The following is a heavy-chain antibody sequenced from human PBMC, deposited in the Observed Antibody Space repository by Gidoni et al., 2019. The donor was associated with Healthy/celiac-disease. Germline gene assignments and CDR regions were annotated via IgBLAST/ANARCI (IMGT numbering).Heavy chain of an antibody. J-gene: IGHJ4*02. CDR2: IWYDGSNK. V-gene: IGHV3-33*01. CDR3: ARDSSGGIAAAGHFDY. CDR1: GFTFRSYG. Sequence: QVQLVESGGGVVQPGRSLRLSCAASGFTFRSYGMHWVRQAPGKGLEWVAVIWYDGSNKYYADSVKGRFTISRDNSKNTLYLQMNSLSAEDTAVYYCARDSSGGIAAAGHFDYWGQGTLVTVSS. D-gene: IGHD6-13*01.